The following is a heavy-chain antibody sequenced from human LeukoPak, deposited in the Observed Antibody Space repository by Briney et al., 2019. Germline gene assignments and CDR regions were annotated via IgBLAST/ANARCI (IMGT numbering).Heavy chain of an antibody. CDR3: ARGPEIAAAGLDY. V-gene: IGHV4-34*01. CDR2: INHSGST. D-gene: IGHD6-13*01. CDR1: GGSFGGYY. J-gene: IGHJ4*02. Sequence: SSETLSLTCAVYGGSFGGYYWSWIRQPPGKGLEWIGEINHSGSTNYNPSLKSRVTISVDTSKNQFSLKLSSVTAADTAVYYCARGPEIAAAGLDYWGQGTLVTVSS.